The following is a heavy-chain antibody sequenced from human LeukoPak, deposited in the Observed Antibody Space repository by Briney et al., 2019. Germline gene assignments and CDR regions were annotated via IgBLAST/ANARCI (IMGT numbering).Heavy chain of an antibody. CDR1: GFSLSTSGMC. CDR3: ARIRKYYYDSSGYLSDWFDP. J-gene: IGHJ5*02. CDR2: IDWDDDK. D-gene: IGHD3-22*01. Sequence: SGPALVKPTQTLTLTCTFSGFSLSTSGMCVSWIRQPPGKALEWLALIDWDDDKYYSTSLKTRLTISKDTSKNQVVLTMTNMDPVDTATYYCARIRKYYYDSSGYLSDWFDPWGQGTLVTVSS. V-gene: IGHV2-70*01.